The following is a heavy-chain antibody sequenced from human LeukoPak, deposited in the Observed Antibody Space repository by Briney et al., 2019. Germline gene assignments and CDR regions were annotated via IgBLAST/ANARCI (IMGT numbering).Heavy chain of an antibody. J-gene: IGHJ5*02. V-gene: IGHV4-4*07. CDR3: ATGPTWPDP. Sequence: PSETLSLTCTVSGGSIRTSYWNWIRQPAGKGLEWIGRIDTSGTANYNPSLRSRVTMSVDTSTNQFSLNLRSVTAADTAVYYCATGPTWPDPWGQGTLVTVSS. CDR2: IDTSGTA. D-gene: IGHD5-12*01. CDR1: GGSIRTSY.